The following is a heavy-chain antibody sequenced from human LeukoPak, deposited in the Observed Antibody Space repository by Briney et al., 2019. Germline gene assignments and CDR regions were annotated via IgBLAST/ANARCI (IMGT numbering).Heavy chain of an antibody. CDR3: AKDQPQQLVLWDYYYYGMDV. Sequence: PGGSLRLSCAASGFTFSSYAMSWVRQAPGKGLEWVSAISGSGGSTYYADSVKGRFTISRDNSKNTLYLQMNSLRAEDTAVYYCAKDQPQQLVLWDYYYYGMDVWGQGTTVTVSS. D-gene: IGHD6-13*01. CDR2: ISGSGGST. CDR1: GFTFSSYA. J-gene: IGHJ6*02. V-gene: IGHV3-23*01.